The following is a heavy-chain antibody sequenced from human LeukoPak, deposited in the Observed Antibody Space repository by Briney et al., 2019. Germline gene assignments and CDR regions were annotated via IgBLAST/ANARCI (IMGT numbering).Heavy chain of an antibody. CDR1: GFTFSSYG. CDR3: AKDPRLTATVYYYYYYYMDV. V-gene: IGHV3-30*02. Sequence: GRSLRLSCAASGFTFSSYGMHWVRQAPGKGLEWVAFIRYDGSNKYYADSVKGRFTISRDNSKNTLYLQINSLRAEDTAVYYCAKDPRLTATVYYYYYYYMDVWGKGTTVTVSS. CDR2: IRYDGSNK. D-gene: IGHD6-25*01. J-gene: IGHJ6*03.